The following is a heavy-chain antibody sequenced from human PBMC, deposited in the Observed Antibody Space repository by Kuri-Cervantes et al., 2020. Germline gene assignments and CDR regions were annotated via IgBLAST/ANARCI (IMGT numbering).Heavy chain of an antibody. Sequence: SETLFLTCAVYGGSFSGYYWSWIRQPPGKGLEWIGEINHSGSTNYNPSPKSRVTISVDTSKNQFSLKLSSVTAADTAVYYCARRSMVRGVDYWGQGTLVTVSS. CDR2: INHSGST. V-gene: IGHV4-34*01. D-gene: IGHD3-10*01. CDR3: ARRSMVRGVDY. CDR1: GGSFSGYY. J-gene: IGHJ4*02.